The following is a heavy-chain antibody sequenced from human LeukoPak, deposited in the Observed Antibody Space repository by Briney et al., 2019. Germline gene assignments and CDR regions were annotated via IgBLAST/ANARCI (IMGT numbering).Heavy chain of an antibody. J-gene: IGHJ4*02. Sequence: SETLSLTCTVSGGSIRSSSYSWGWIRQPPGKGLDWIGSIYYSGNTYYNPSLKSRVTISVDMSKNQFSLKLSSVTAADTAVYYCARIVGALFDYWGQGTLVTVSS. CDR3: ARIVGALFDY. CDR1: GGSIRSSSYS. V-gene: IGHV4-39*01. CDR2: IYYSGNT. D-gene: IGHD1-26*01.